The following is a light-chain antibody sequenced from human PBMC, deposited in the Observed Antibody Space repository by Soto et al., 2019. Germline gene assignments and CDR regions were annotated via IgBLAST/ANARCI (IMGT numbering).Light chain of an antibody. CDR2: DAS. J-gene: IGKJ1*01. CDR3: QQRSNWPPWT. V-gene: IGKV3-11*01. CDR1: QSVSSY. Sequence: EIVLRQSRATRSLSPGERATLSCRASQSVSSYLAWYQQKPGQAPRLLIYDASNRATGIPARFSGSGSGTDFTLTISSLEPEDFAVYYCQQRSNWPPWTFGQGTKVDI.